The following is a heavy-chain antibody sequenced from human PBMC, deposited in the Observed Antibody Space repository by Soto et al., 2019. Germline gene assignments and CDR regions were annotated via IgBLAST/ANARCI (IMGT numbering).Heavy chain of an antibody. Sequence: QITLKESGPTLVKSTQTLTLTCTFSGFSVTTSGASVAWIRQPPGKALEWLALIYWDDDKRYSPSLKTRLSITKDTSNNQVVLTMTNLDPVDTATYYCAHASTSHHQAMDVWGQGTTVTVSS. D-gene: IGHD2-2*01. CDR1: GFSVTTSGAS. V-gene: IGHV2-5*02. J-gene: IGHJ6*02. CDR3: AHASTSHHQAMDV. CDR2: IYWDDDK.